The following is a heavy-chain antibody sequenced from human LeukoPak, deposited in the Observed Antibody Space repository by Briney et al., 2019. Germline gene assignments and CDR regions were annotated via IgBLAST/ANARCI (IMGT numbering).Heavy chain of an antibody. V-gene: IGHV4-39*07. CDR2: IYYSGST. CDR3: ARGLLAYCGSDCYPDAFDI. D-gene: IGHD2-21*02. J-gene: IGHJ3*02. CDR1: GGSISSSSYY. Sequence: SETLSLTCTVSGGSISSSSYYWGWIRQPPGKGLEWIGSIYYSGSTYYNPSLKSRVTISVDTSKNQLSLKLSSVTAADTAVYYCARGLLAYCGSDCYPDAFDIWGQGTMVTVSS.